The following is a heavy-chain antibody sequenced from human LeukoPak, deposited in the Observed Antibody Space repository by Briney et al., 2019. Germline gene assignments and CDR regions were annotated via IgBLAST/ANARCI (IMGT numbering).Heavy chain of an antibody. CDR1: GGTFSSYA. V-gene: IGHV1-69*06. Sequence: ASVKVSCKASGGTFSSYAISWVRQAPGQGLEWMGRIIPIFGTANYAQKFQGRVTITADRSTSTAYMELSSLRSEDTAVYYCARDENSGDDYWGQGTLVTVSS. CDR2: IIPIFGTA. D-gene: IGHD3-10*01. J-gene: IGHJ4*02. CDR3: ARDENSGDDY.